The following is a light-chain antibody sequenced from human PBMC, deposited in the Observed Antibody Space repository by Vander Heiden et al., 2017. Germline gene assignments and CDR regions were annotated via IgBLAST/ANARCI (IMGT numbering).Light chain of an antibody. V-gene: IGKV1-5*03. J-gene: IGKJ2*01. CDR1: QSISIW. CDR3: QHYNNFPYT. Sequence: DIQMTQSPSNPSASAGDRVTITCRASQSISIWLAWYQQKPGQAPNLLIYKASNLETGVPSRFSGSGSGTDFTLTISSLQPEDVATYYCQHYNNFPYTFGQGTKLEIK. CDR2: KAS.